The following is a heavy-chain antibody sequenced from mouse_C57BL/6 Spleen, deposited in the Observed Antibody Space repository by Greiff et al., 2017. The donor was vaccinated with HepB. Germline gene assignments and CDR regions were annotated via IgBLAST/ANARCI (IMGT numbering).Heavy chain of an antibody. CDR2: ISSGGSYN. Sequence: EVQVVESGGDLVKPGGSLKLSCAASGFTFSSYGMSWVRQTPDKRLEWVATISSGGSYNYYTDSVKGRFTISSDNAKNTLYLQMSSLKSEDTAMYYCAIYFYYGSSGYFDVWGTGTTVTVSS. CDR3: AIYFYYGSSGYFDV. J-gene: IGHJ1*03. CDR1: GFTFSSYG. D-gene: IGHD1-1*01. V-gene: IGHV5-6*01.